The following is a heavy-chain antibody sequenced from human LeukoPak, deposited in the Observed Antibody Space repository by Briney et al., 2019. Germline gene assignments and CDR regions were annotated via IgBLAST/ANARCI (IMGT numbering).Heavy chain of an antibody. D-gene: IGHD2-2*02. Sequence: SETLSLTYAVYGGSFSGYYWSWIRQPPGKGLEWIGEINHSRSTNYNPSLKSRVTISVDTSKNQFSLKLSSVTAADTAVYYCARGRIVVVPAAILLRIAVAYSFDYWGQGTLVTVSS. CDR2: INHSRST. V-gene: IGHV4-34*01. J-gene: IGHJ4*02. CDR3: ARGRIVVVPAAILLRIAVAYSFDY. CDR1: GGSFSGYY.